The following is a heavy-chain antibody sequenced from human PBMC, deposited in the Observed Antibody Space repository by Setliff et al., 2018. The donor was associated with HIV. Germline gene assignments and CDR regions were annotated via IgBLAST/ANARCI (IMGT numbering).Heavy chain of an antibody. J-gene: IGHJ4*02. CDR3: AMTQYQVVETDY. Sequence: NPSETLSLTCAVYGGSFSGYYWSWIRQPPGKGLEWIGYIYTSGSTNYNPSLKSRVTISVDASKSQISLKVSSVTAADTAVYYCAMTQYQVVETDYWGRGTLVTVSS. CDR1: GGSFSGYY. V-gene: IGHV4-4*08. D-gene: IGHD2-2*01. CDR2: IYTSGST.